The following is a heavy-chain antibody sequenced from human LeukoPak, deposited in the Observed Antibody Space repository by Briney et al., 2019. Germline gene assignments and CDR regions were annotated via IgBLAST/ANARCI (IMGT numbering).Heavy chain of an antibody. CDR1: GGSFSGYY. J-gene: IGHJ3*02. CDR3: ARAQLWFRYAFDI. Sequence: PSETLSVTCAVYGGSFSGYYWSWIRQPPGKGLEWIGEINHSGSTNYNPSLKSRVTISVDTSKNQFSLKLSSVTAADTAVYYCARAQLWFRYAFDIWGQGTMVTVSS. D-gene: IGHD5-18*01. CDR2: INHSGST. V-gene: IGHV4-34*01.